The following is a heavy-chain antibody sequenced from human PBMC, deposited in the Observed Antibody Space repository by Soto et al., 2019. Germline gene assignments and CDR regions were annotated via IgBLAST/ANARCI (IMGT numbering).Heavy chain of an antibody. CDR2: ISAYNGNT. J-gene: IGHJ5*02. D-gene: IGHD6-19*01. CDR1: GYTFTSYG. CDR3: ARDRGSGPKKGFSNWFDP. Sequence: QVQLVQSGAEVKKPGASVKVSCKASGYTFTSYGISWVRQAPGQGLEWMGWISAYNGNTNYAQKLQGRVTMTTDTSTSKAYMELRSLRSDDTAVYYCARDRGSGPKKGFSNWFDPWGQGTLVTVSS. V-gene: IGHV1-18*04.